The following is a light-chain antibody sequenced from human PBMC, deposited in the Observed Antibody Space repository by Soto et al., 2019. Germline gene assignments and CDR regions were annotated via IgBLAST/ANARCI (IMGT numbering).Light chain of an antibody. Sequence: EKVMTQSPATLSVSPGERATLSCRASQNVKTRLAWYQQKPGQAPRLLIYDAFTRATGIPARFSGSASGTEFTLTISSLQFVFCAVYYCQQYDVWPLTFGGGTKVDIK. V-gene: IGKV3-15*01. CDR1: QNVKTR. CDR2: DAF. J-gene: IGKJ4*01. CDR3: QQYDVWPLT.